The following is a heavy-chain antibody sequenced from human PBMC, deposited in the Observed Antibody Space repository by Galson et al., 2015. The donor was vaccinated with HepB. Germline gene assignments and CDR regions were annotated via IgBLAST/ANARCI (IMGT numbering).Heavy chain of an antibody. J-gene: IGHJ6*02. D-gene: IGHD6-13*01. CDR3: ADGGAAGTPTGFGMDV. V-gene: IGHV1-69*13. Sequence: SVKVSCKASGGTFSSYAISWVRQAPGQGLEWMGGIIPIFGIANYAQKFQGRVTITADESTSTAYMELSSLRSEDTAVYYCADGGAAGTPTGFGMDVWGQGTTVTVSS. CDR1: GGTFSSYA. CDR2: IIPIFGIA.